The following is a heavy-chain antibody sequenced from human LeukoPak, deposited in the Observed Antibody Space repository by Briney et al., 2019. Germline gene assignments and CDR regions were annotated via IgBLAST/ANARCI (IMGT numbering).Heavy chain of an antibody. V-gene: IGHV5-51*01. CDR3: ARQDDFRLDY. CDR1: GYTFSSYW. J-gene: IGHJ4*02. CDR2: IYPGDSDT. D-gene: IGHD3-3*01. Sequence: GESLRISCKGSGYTFSSYWIGWVRQMPGKGLEWMGIIYPGDSDTRYSPSLQGQVTISVDTSIGTAYLQWSSLKASDTTIYYCARQDDFRLDYWGQGTLVTVSS.